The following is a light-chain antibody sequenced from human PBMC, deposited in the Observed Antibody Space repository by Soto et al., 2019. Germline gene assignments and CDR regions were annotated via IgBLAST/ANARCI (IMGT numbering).Light chain of an antibody. J-gene: IGLJ2*01. CDR2: STN. Sequence: QAVVTQEPSFSVSPGGTVTLTCGLSSGSVSTSYYPSWYQQTPGQAPRTLIYSTNTRSSGVADRFSGSILGNKAALTITGAQADDESDYYCVLYMCSGISVFGGGTKQTVL. CDR1: SGSVSTSYY. CDR3: VLYMCSGISV. V-gene: IGLV8-61*01.